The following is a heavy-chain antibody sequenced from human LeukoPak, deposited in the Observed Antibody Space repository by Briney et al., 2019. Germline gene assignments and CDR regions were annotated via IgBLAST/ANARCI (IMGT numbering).Heavy chain of an antibody. Sequence: ASVKVSCKASGYTFTSYAMHWVRQAPGQRLEWMGWINAGNGNTKYSQKFQGRVTITRDTSASTAYMELSSLRSEDTAVYYCARGIQLWLEYYYGMDVWGQGTTVTVSS. CDR1: GYTFTSYA. V-gene: IGHV1-3*01. D-gene: IGHD5-18*01. CDR3: ARGIQLWLEYYYGMDV. J-gene: IGHJ6*02. CDR2: INAGNGNT.